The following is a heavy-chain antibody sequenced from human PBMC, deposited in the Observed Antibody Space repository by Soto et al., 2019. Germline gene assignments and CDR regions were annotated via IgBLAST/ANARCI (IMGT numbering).Heavy chain of an antibody. CDR1: GFTFSSYA. CDR2: ISGSGETT. J-gene: IGHJ5*02. V-gene: IGHV3-23*01. Sequence: EAQLLESGGGLVQPGGSLRLSCAASGFTFSSYAMSWVRQAPGKGLEWVSGISGSGETTYYADSVKGRFTIARDNSNITLYLQIKSLRAEDTAVYYCASTTNYDFSSGYYRDYNWFDPWGQGTLVTVSS. CDR3: ASTTNYDFSSGYYRDYNWFDP. D-gene: IGHD3-3*01.